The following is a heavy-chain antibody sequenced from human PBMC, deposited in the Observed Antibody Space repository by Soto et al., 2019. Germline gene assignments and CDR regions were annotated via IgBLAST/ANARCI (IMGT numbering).Heavy chain of an antibody. CDR2: ISPKSGGT. Sequence: ASVKVSFKASGYSFIDYYMHWVRQAPGQGFEWMGRISPKSGGTNYAQKFEGRVTMTWDTSLNTAYMELSSLISEDTAVYYCARPPGYISDWYYFDLWGQGTLVTVSS. CDR1: GYSFIDYY. J-gene: IGHJ4*02. CDR3: ARPPGYISDWYYFDL. V-gene: IGHV1-2*02. D-gene: IGHD3-9*01.